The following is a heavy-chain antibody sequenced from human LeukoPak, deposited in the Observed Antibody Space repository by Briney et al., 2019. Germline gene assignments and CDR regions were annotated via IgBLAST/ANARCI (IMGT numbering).Heavy chain of an antibody. CDR1: GFTFSSYS. Sequence: GGSLRLSCAASGFTFSSYSMNWVRQAPGKGLEWVSFISSSSSYIYYADSVKGRFTISRDNAKNSQYLQLSSLRAEDTAVYYCARAGGVDYWGQGTLVTVSS. CDR3: ARAGGVDY. V-gene: IGHV3-21*01. D-gene: IGHD3-10*01. CDR2: ISSSSSYI. J-gene: IGHJ4*02.